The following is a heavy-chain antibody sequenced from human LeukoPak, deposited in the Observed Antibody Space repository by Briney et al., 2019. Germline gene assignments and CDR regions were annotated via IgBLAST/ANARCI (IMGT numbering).Heavy chain of an antibody. D-gene: IGHD6-13*01. CDR1: GFTFSSYS. Sequence: GGSLRLSCAASGFTFSSYSTNWVRQAPGKGLEWVSSISSSSSYIYYADSVKGRFTISRDNAKNSLYLQMNSLRAEDTAVYYCARAQQQLTSSYYGMDVWGQGTTVTVSS. J-gene: IGHJ6*02. V-gene: IGHV3-21*01. CDR2: ISSSSSYI. CDR3: ARAQQQLTSSYYGMDV.